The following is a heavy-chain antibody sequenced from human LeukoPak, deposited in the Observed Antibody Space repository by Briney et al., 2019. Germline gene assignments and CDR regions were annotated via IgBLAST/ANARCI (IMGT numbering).Heavy chain of an antibody. D-gene: IGHD4-17*01. CDR2: IHYTGST. CDR1: GGSISSYY. V-gene: IGHV4-59*08. Sequence: SETLSLTCTVSGGSISSYYWSWIRQPPGKGLEWIGHIHYTGSTSYNPSLKSRVTISVDTSKNHFSLKLSSVTAADTAVYYCARSKTTVTSNWFDPWGQGTLVTVSS. J-gene: IGHJ5*02. CDR3: ARSKTTVTSNWFDP.